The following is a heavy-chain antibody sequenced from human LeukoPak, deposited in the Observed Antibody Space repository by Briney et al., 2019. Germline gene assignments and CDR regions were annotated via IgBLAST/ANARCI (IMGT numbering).Heavy chain of an antibody. Sequence: SVKVSCKASGGTFSSYAISCVRQAPGQGLEWMGGIIPIFGTANYAQKFQGRVTITADESTSTAYMELSSLRSEDTAVYYCASWRRYNWNDEFDYWGQGTLVTVSS. CDR2: IIPIFGTA. V-gene: IGHV1-69*01. CDR1: GGTFSSYA. D-gene: IGHD1-1*01. J-gene: IGHJ4*02. CDR3: ASWRRYNWNDEFDY.